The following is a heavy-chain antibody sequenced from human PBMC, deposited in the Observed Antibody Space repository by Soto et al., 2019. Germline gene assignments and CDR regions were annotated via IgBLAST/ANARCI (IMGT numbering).Heavy chain of an antibody. D-gene: IGHD3-16*01. CDR3: ARLGPFFGGDAFDI. V-gene: IGHV4-59*01. J-gene: IGHJ3*02. Sequence: SETLSLTCTVSGGSISTYYWSWIRQPPGKGLEWIGYINYSGRTNHNPSLKSRVTISVDTSKNQFSLKLTSVTAADTAVYYCARLGPFFGGDAFDIWGQGTMVTVSS. CDR2: INYSGRT. CDR1: GGSISTYY.